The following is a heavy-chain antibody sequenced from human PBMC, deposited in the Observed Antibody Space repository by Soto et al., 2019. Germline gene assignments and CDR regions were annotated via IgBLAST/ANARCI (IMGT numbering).Heavy chain of an antibody. V-gene: IGHV1-46*03. CDR2: INPSGGST. J-gene: IGHJ5*01. Sequence: QVQLVQSGAEVKKPGASVKVSCKASGYTFSNYYVHWVRQAPGQGLEWMGIINPSGGSTSYAQKFRGGLTMARDTSPRTVYMELSSLRSEDTAVFDCTRGGPDGSGSYYRHWFDSWGQGTLVTVSS. CDR3: TRGGPDGSGSYYRHWFDS. D-gene: IGHD3-10*01. CDR1: GYTFSNYY.